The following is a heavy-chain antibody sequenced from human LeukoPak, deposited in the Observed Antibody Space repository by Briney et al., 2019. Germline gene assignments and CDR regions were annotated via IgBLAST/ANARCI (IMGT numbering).Heavy chain of an antibody. Sequence: PGGSLRLSCGASGFIFSSYEMNWVRRAPGKGLEWLSYIRYNGRSIYYADSVKGRFTISRDNAKNSLYLQMNSLTVEDTAVYYCARDGRWINYYDGSAPLWGQGTLVTVSS. J-gene: IGHJ4*02. CDR2: IRYNGRSI. D-gene: IGHD3-22*01. V-gene: IGHV3-48*03. CDR1: GFIFSSYE. CDR3: ARDGRWINYYDGSAPL.